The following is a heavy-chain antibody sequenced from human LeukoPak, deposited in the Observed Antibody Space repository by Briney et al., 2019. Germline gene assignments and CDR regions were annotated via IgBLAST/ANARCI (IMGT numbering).Heavy chain of an antibody. J-gene: IGHJ3*02. CDR3: ATLMEGAFDI. Sequence: GGSLRLSCAASGFTFSTYAMSWVRQAPGKGLEWVSAISGSGGSTYYADSVKGRFTISRDNSKNTLNLQMNSLRAEDTAVYYCATLMEGAFDIWGQGTMVTVSS. V-gene: IGHV3-23*01. CDR2: ISGSGGST. CDR1: GFTFSTYA. D-gene: IGHD3-10*01.